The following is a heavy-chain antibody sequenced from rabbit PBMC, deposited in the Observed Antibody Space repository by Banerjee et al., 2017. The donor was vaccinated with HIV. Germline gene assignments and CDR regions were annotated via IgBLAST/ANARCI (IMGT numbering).Heavy chain of an antibody. CDR1: GFTLSNYW. V-gene: IGHV1S45*01. D-gene: IGHD4-1*01. Sequence: VKPGASLTLTCKASGFTLSNYWICWVRQAPGKGLEWIACINSNTGNTVYASWAKGPFTISKTSSTTVTLQMTSLTAADTATYFCARDLAGVIGWNFNLWGPGTLVTVS. CDR3: ARDLAGVIGWNFNL. CDR2: INSNTGNT. J-gene: IGHJ4*01.